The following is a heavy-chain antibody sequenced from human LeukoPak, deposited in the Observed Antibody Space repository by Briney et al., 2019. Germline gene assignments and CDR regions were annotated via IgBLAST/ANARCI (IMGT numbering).Heavy chain of an antibody. D-gene: IGHD3-10*01. V-gene: IGHV4-59*08. CDR1: GGSISSYY. J-gene: IGHJ3*02. Sequence: SETLSLTCTVSGGSISSYYWSWIRQPPGKGLEWIGYIYYSGSTNYNPSLKSRVTISVDTSKNQFSLKLSSVTAADTAVYYCASFATVRGPAFDIWGQGTMVTVSS. CDR3: ASFATVRGPAFDI. CDR2: IYYSGST.